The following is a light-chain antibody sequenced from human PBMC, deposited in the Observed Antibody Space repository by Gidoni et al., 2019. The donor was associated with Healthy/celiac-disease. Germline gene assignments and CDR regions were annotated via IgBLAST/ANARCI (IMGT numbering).Light chain of an antibody. CDR3: GTWDSSLSAGV. Sequence: QSVLPQPPSVSAAPGPKVTFSCSGSSSNIGNNYVSWYQQLPGTAPKLLIYENNKRPSGIPDRFSGSKSGTSATLGITGLQTGDEADYYCGTWDSSLSAGVFGGGTKLTVL. CDR2: ENN. V-gene: IGLV1-51*02. J-gene: IGLJ3*02. CDR1: SSNIGNNY.